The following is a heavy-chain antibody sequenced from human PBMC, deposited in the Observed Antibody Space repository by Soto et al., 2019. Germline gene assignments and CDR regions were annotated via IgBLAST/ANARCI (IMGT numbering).Heavy chain of an antibody. CDR1: GGSISSGGYY. CDR2: IYYSGST. V-gene: IGHV4-31*03. D-gene: IGHD3-3*01. CDR3: ARRSLFGVVPYFDY. Sequence: QVQLQESGPGPVKPSQTLSLTCTVSGGSISSGGYYWSWIRQHPGKGLEWIGYIYYSGSTYYNPSLKSRVTISVDTSKNQFSLKLSSVTAADTAVYYCARRSLFGVVPYFDYWGQGTLVTVSS. J-gene: IGHJ4*02.